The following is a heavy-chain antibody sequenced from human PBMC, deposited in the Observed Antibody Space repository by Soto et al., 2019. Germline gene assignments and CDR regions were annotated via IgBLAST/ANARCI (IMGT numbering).Heavy chain of an antibody. D-gene: IGHD2-2*03. CDR1: GFTFSDYS. J-gene: IGHJ6*02. V-gene: IGHV3-11*01. Sequence: GGSLRLSCAASGFTFSDYSMNWVRQAPGKGLEWVSYISRSGSDIYYAGSVKGRFTISRDNAKNSLFLQMNSLRAEDTAVYYCATVGYCSSTSCQTRYYYYGMDVWGQGTTVTVS. CDR3: ATVGYCSSTSCQTRYYYYGMDV. CDR2: ISRSGSDI.